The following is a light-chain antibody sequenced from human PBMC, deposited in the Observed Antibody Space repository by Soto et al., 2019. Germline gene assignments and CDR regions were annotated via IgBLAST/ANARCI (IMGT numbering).Light chain of an antibody. J-gene: IGKJ1*01. Sequence: EVVLTQSPGTLSLSPGERATLSCRASHSVTSNYLAWYQQTPGQAPRLLFFGASIRATGVPDRFSGSGSGADVTLTISRLEPEDSAVYHCQQYGSSPTTFGQGTKVEIK. V-gene: IGKV3-20*01. CDR2: GAS. CDR1: HSVTSNY. CDR3: QQYGSSPTT.